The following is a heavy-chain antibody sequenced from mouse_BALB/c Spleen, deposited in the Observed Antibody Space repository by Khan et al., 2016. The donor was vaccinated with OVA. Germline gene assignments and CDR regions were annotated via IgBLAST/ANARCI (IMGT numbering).Heavy chain of an antibody. CDR3: AREWAAWFPY. J-gene: IGHJ3*01. Sequence: VELVESGAELARPGASVTLSCKASGYTFTDYYINWMRQRTGQGLEWIGEIYPGSDNTYYNEKFKGKATLTADKSSSTAYMQLSRLTSEDSAVDFVAREWAAWFPYWGQGTLVTVSA. V-gene: IGHV1-77*01. CDR1: GYTFTDYY. CDR2: IYPGSDNT.